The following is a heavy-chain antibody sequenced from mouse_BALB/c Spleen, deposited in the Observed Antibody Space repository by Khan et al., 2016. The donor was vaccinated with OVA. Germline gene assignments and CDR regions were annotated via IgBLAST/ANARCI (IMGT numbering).Heavy chain of an antibody. Sequence: EVELVESGGGLVKPGGSLKLSCAASGFTFSSYAVSWVRQTPEKRLEWVASISSGGSTYYPDSVKGRFTISRDDARNFLYLQMSSLRSEDTAMYYCTRLVDYWGQGTSVTVSS. CDR1: GFTFSSYA. V-gene: IGHV5-6-5*01. J-gene: IGHJ4*01. CDR2: ISSGGST. CDR3: TRLVDY.